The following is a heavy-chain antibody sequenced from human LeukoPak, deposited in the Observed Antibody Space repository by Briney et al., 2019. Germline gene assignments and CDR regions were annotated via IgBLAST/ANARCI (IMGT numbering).Heavy chain of an antibody. V-gene: IGHV3-11*04. Sequence: NPGGSLRLSCAASGFTFSDYYMSWIRQAPGKGLEWVSYISSSGSTIYYADSVKGRFTISRDNAKNSLYLQMNSLRAEDTAVYYCARDSTGDLEPVFDYWGQGTLVTVSS. D-gene: IGHD7-27*01. CDR3: ARDSTGDLEPVFDY. CDR1: GFTFSDYY. CDR2: ISSSGSTI. J-gene: IGHJ4*02.